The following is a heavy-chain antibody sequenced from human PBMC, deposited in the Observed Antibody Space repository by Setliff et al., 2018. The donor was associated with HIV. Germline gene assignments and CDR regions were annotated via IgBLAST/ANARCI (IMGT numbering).Heavy chain of an antibody. CDR3: AGPRGDEAFDI. CDR2: IISILDIT. Sequence: SVKVSCKASGGTSSTHAMNWVRQAPGQGLEWMGQIISILDITTYAQQLQGRVTITADESTSTFYMELSSLRSADTAVYYCAGPRGDEAFDIWGQRTKVTVSS. V-gene: IGHV1-69*10. D-gene: IGHD3-10*01. CDR1: GGTSSTHA. J-gene: IGHJ3*02.